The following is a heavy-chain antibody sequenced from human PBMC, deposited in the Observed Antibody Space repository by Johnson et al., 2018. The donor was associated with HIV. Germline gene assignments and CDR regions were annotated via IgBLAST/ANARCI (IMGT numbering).Heavy chain of an antibody. J-gene: IGHJ3*02. Sequence: VQLVESGGGLIQPGGSLRLSCAASGFTVSSNYMSWVRQAPGKGLEWVSVIYSGGSPYYADPVKGRFTISRDNSKNSLYLQMNSLRAEDTAVYYCARDSYNFWSGYPDAFDIWGQGTMVTVSS. CDR1: GFTVSSNY. CDR3: ARDSYNFWSGYPDAFDI. CDR2: IYSGGSP. D-gene: IGHD3-3*01. V-gene: IGHV3-53*01.